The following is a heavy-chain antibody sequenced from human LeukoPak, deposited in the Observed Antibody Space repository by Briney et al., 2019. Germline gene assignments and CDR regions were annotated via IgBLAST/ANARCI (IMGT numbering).Heavy chain of an antibody. V-gene: IGHV4-34*01. D-gene: IGHD2-15*01. Sequence: KPSETLSLTCAVYGGSFSGYYWSWIRQPPGKGLEWIGEINHSGSTNYNPSLESRVTISVDTSKNQFSLKLSSVTAADTAVYYCARGARSGRVHTRWGQGTLVTVSS. CDR1: GGSFSGYY. CDR2: INHSGST. CDR3: ARGARSGRVHTR. J-gene: IGHJ4*02.